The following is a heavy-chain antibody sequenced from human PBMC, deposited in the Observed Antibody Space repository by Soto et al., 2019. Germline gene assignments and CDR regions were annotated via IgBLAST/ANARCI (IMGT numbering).Heavy chain of an antibody. V-gene: IGHV3-23*01. D-gene: IGHD3-16*02. Sequence: PGGSLRLSCTASGFTFRTYAMTWFRQAPGRGLEWVSAISGSAGTFYATSVKGRFTISRDNSRSTVYLQMHSLRAEDSAIYYCAKEKDYDFTWGSDRYTSHCWGRGTLVTVSS. CDR3: AKEKDYDFTWGSDRYTSHC. J-gene: IGHJ4*02. CDR1: GFTFRTYA. CDR2: ISGSAGT.